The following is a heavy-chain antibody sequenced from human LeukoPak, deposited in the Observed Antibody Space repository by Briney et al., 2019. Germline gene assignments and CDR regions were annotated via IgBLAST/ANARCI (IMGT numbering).Heavy chain of an antibody. J-gene: IGHJ3*02. CDR3: ARDALRDDAFDI. CDR1: GFTFSSYH. CDR2: ISSSSVYT. V-gene: IGHV3-21*04. Sequence: KPGGSLRLSCKASGFTFSSYHMNWVRQAPGKGLEWVSSISSSSVYTHYADSVKGRITISRDNGKNSLYLQMYSLTAEDTALYYCARDALRDDAFDIWGQGTMVTVSS.